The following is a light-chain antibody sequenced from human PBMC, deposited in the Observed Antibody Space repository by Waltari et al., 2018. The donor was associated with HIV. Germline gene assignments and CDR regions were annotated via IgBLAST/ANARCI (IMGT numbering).Light chain of an antibody. CDR3: CSYAGSSTVWV. V-gene: IGLV2-23*02. CDR1: SSAVGSYNL. CDR2: EVS. Sequence: QSALTQPASVSGSPGQSITISCTGTSSAVGSYNLVSWYQQHPVKAPKLMIYEVSTRPSGVSNRFSGSKSGNTASLTIAGLQAEDEADYYCCSYAGSSTVWVFGGGTKLTVL. J-gene: IGLJ3*02.